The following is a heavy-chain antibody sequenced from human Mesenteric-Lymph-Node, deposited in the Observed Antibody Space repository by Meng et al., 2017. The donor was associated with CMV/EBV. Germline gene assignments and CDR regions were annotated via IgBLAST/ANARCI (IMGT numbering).Heavy chain of an antibody. J-gene: IGHJ6*02. D-gene: IGHD2-2*01. V-gene: IGHV3-21*01. CDR2: ISSSSSYI. CDR1: GFTFSSYS. Sequence: GGSLRLSCAASGFTFSSYSMNWVRQAPGKGLEWVSSISSSSSYIYYADSVKGRFTISRDNAKNSLYLQMNSLRAEDTAVYYCARESVVPAAIGLGYYYYGMDVWGQGTTVTVSS. CDR3: ARESVVPAAIGLGYYYYGMDV.